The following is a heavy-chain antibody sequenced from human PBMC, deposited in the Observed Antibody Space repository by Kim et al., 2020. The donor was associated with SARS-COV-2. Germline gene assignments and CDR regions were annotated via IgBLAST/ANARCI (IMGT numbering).Heavy chain of an antibody. CDR1: GFTFNNYA. V-gene: IGHV3-23*01. J-gene: IGHJ4*01. D-gene: IGHD4-17*01. CDR2: ISGSGGDT. Sequence: GGSLRLSCAASGFTFNNYAMNWVRQAPGKGLDWISSISGSGGDTYYADSVRGRFTISRDNSKSTLYLQMNSLKGEDTAVYYCAKDDNGDYVRLWGQGTLVTVAS. CDR3: AKDDNGDYVRL.